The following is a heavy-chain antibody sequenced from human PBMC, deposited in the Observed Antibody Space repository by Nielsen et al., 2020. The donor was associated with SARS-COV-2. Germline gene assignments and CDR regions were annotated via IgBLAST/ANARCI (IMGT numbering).Heavy chain of an antibody. CDR3: AKLGYDFWSGDLNHQDY. CDR2: INWNGGST. J-gene: IGHJ4*02. CDR1: GFTFDDYG. Sequence: GVLKISCAASGFTFDDYGMSWVRQAPGKGLEWVSGINWNGGSTGYADSVKGRFTISRDNAKNSLYLQMNSLRAEDTALYHCAKLGYDFWSGDLNHQDYWGQGTLVTVSS. V-gene: IGHV3-20*01. D-gene: IGHD3-3*01.